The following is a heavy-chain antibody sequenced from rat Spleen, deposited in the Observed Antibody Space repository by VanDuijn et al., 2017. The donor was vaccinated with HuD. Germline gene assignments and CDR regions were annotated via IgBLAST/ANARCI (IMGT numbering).Heavy chain of an antibody. CDR2: ISPRGGST. V-gene: IGHV5-19*01. CDR3: ARRAYYGYLDF. CDR1: GFTFSDYG. D-gene: IGHD4-1*01. Sequence: EVQLVESGGGLVQPGRSLKLSCVASGFTFSDYGMHWIRQAPTKGLEWVASISPRGGSTYYRDSVKGRFTISRDGAKSTLYLQMVSLRSEDTATYYCARRAYYGYLDFWGPGTMVTVSS. J-gene: IGHJ1*01.